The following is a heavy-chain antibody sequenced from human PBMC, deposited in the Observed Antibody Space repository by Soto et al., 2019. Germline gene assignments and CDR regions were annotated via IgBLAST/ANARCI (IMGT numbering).Heavy chain of an antibody. Sequence: QVQLVESGGGVVQPGRSLRLSCAASGFTFSSYGMHWVRQAPGKGLEWVAVIWYDGSNKYYADSVKGRFTISRDNSKNTLYLQMNSLRAEDTAVYYCARDGWEVPAAMLDYYYYIDVWGKGTTVTVSS. CDR3: ARDGWEVPAAMLDYYYYIDV. CDR2: IWYDGSNK. V-gene: IGHV3-33*01. CDR1: GFTFSSYG. D-gene: IGHD2-2*01. J-gene: IGHJ6*03.